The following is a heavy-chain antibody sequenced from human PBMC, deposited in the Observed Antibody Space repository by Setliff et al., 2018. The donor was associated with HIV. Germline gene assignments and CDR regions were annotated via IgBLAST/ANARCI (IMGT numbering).Heavy chain of an antibody. D-gene: IGHD3-10*01. Sequence: SETLSFTCTVSGDSISGYYWSWIRQPPGKGLEWIGYIYISGSTNYNPSLRSRVTISVDTSKNQLSLKLSSVTAVDTAVYYCAISTSGVSGSYPAHAFDIWGQGTMVTVSS. CDR1: GDSISGYY. CDR3: AISTSGVSGSYPAHAFDI. J-gene: IGHJ3*02. CDR2: IYISGST. V-gene: IGHV4-4*09.